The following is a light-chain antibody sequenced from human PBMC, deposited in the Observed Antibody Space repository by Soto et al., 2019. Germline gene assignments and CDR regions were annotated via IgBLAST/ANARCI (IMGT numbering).Light chain of an antibody. Sequence: EILLTQSPCTLALSPGERATLSCRASQSVSSYLEWYQQKPGQAPRLLIYDASNRATGIPARFSGSGSGTDFTLTISSLEPEDFALYYCQQRSNWPITFGQGTRLEIK. V-gene: IGKV3-11*01. CDR2: DAS. CDR3: QQRSNWPIT. J-gene: IGKJ5*01. CDR1: QSVSSY.